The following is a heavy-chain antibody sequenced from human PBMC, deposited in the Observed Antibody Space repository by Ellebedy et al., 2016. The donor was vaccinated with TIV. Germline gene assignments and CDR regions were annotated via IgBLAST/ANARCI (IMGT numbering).Heavy chain of an antibody. J-gene: IGHJ4*02. CDR1: GFTFSNYP. CDR3: ARPTKEESSSWYFDY. D-gene: IGHD6-13*01. Sequence: GESLKISCAASGFTFSNYPMHWVRQAPGKGLEWVAVISYDGSNKYNADSVKGRFTISRDNSKNTLYLQMNSLRAEDTAVYFCARPTKEESSSWYFDYWGQGTLVTVSS. V-gene: IGHV3-30*04. CDR2: ISYDGSNK.